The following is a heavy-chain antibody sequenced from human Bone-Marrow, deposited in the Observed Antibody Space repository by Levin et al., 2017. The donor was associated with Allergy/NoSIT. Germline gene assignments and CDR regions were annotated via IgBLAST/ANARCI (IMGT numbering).Heavy chain of an antibody. CDR2: VYYTGKT. Sequence: SETLSLTCTVSDGSVSSSSYYWGWIRQPPGKGLEWIGSVYYTGKTYYNPSLRGRVMISVDTSKKQFSVKLTSVTAADTAVYYCAREPSSNEGMDVWGQGTTVIVSS. V-gene: IGHV4-39*07. CDR3: AREPSSNEGMDV. D-gene: IGHD6-13*01. J-gene: IGHJ6*02. CDR1: DGSVSSSSYY.